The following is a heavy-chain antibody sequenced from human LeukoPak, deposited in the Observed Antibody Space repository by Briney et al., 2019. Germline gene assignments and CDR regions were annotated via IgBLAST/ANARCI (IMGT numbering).Heavy chain of an antibody. J-gene: IGHJ3*02. D-gene: IGHD3-22*01. CDR1: GGSISSYY. CDR2: IYNSGST. CDR3: ARVSGITMIVVVNSDAFDI. Sequence: PSETLSLTCTVSGGSISSYYWNWIRQPPGKGLEWIGYIYNSGSTNNNPSLKSRVTISVETSKNQFSLKLSSVTAADTAVYYCARVSGITMIVVVNSDAFDIWGQGTMVTVSS. V-gene: IGHV4-59*12.